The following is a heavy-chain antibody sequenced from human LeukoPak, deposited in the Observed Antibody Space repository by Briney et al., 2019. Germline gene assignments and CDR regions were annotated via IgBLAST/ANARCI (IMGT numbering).Heavy chain of an antibody. CDR3: ARIMGIAVTEDY. J-gene: IGHJ4*02. CDR1: GYTFTSYY. Sequence: ASVKVSCKASGYTFTSYYMHWVRQAPGQGLEWVAIINPNPSGGSTSYAQKFQGRVTMTRDMSTSTVYMEVSSLRSDDTAVYYCARIMGIAVTEDYWGQGTLVTVSS. D-gene: IGHD6-19*01. V-gene: IGHV1-46*01. CDR2: INPNPSGGST.